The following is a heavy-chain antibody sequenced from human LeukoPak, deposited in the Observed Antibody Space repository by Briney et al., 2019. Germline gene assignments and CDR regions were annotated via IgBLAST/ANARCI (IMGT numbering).Heavy chain of an antibody. J-gene: IGHJ6*02. CDR2: INHDGSTT. V-gene: IGHV3-74*01. CDR1: GFTFSSSW. Sequence: GGSLRLSCAASGFTFSSSWMHWVRQAPGKGLVWVSRINHDGSTTNYVDSVKGRFTISRDNAKNTLYLQMNSLRAEDTAVFYCVRDRFYAMDVWGQGTTVTVSS. CDR3: VRDRFYAMDV.